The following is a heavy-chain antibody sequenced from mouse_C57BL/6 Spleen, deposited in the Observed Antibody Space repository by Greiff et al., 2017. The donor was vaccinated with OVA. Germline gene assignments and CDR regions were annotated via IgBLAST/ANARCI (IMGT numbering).Heavy chain of an antibody. V-gene: IGHV1-52*01. CDR3: ARPHYYGSSHWYFDV. D-gene: IGHD1-1*01. J-gene: IGHJ1*03. Sequence: VQLQQPGAELVRPGSSVKLSCKASGYTFTSYWMHWVQQRPIQGLEWIGNIDPSDSETHYNQKFKDKATLTVDKSSSTAYMQLSSLTSEDSAVYYCARPHYYGSSHWYFDVWGTGTTVTVSS. CDR2: IDPSDSET. CDR1: GYTFTSYW.